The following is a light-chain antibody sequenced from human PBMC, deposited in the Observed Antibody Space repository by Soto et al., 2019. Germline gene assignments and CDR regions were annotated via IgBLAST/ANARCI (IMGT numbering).Light chain of an antibody. J-gene: IGKJ5*01. CDR2: AAS. CDR3: QQANSFPT. V-gene: IGKV3-20*01. CDR1: QSFTSRS. Sequence: EIVLTQSPGTLSLSPGERAPLSCRASQSFTSRSLAWYQQKPGQAPRLLIYAASSLQSGVPSRFSGSGSGTDFTLTISSLQPEDFATYYCQQANSFPTFGQGTRLEIK.